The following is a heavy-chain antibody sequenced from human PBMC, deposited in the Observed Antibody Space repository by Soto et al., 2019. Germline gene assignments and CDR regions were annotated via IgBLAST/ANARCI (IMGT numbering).Heavy chain of an antibody. J-gene: IGHJ4*02. CDR2: ISSSSGYI. D-gene: IGHD3-3*02. CDR1: GFTFSSYS. CDR3: ARALLSPNGDY. Sequence: PGGSLRLSCAASGFTFSSYSMNWVRQAPGKGLEWVSSISSSSGYIYYADSVKGRFTISRDNAKNSLYLQMNSLRAEDTAVYYCARALLSPNGDYWGQGTLVTVSS. V-gene: IGHV3-21*01.